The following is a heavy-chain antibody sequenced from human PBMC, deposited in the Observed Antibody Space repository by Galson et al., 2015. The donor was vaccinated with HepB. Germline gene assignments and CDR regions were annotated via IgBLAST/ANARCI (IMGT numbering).Heavy chain of an antibody. Sequence: SLRTSCAGSKFIFSYSGLHWVHQAPGKGLQWVALISYAGSNKYLEDSVKGRFTISRDNSKNTLFLQMNSLRAEDAAVYYCAKEGSPSHYNNAMDVWGQGTTVTVSS. CDR3: AKEGSPSHYNNAMDV. V-gene: IGHV3-30*18. J-gene: IGHJ6*02. CDR2: ISYAGSNK. CDR1: KFIFSYSG. D-gene: IGHD3-9*01.